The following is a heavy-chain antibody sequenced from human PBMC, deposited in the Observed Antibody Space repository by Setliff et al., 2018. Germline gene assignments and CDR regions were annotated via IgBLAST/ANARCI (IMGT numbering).Heavy chain of an antibody. CDR1: GFAFNNAW. Sequence: GGSLRLSCAASGFAFNNAWVNWVRQAPGKGLEWVGRIKGKANGGITDYGAAARGTFTISSDDAESAAFLQMDSLKTEDTAVYYCFTDWLDGGTPGGYWGQGTLVTVSS. CDR2: IKGKANGGIT. CDR3: FTDWLDGGTPGGY. D-gene: IGHD1-1*01. J-gene: IGHJ4*02. V-gene: IGHV3-15*01.